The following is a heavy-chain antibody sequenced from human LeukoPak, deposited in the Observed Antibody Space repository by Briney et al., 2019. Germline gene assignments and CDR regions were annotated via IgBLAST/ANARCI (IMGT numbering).Heavy chain of an antibody. CDR2: ISYDGSNK. CDR1: GFTFSASA. V-gene: IGHV3-30-3*01. D-gene: IGHD3-22*01. CDR3: ARAGRPSGYYL. Sequence: GGSLRLSCVASGFTFSASAIHWVRQAPGKGLEWVAVISYDGSNKYYADSVKGRFTISRDNSKNTLYLQMNSLRAEDTAVYYCARAGRPSGYYLWGQGTLVTVSS. J-gene: IGHJ4*02.